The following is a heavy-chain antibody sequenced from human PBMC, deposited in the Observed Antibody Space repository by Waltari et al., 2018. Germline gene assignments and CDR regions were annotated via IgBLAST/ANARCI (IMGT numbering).Heavy chain of an antibody. V-gene: IGHV1-3*01. CDR1: GYTFTSYA. Sequence: QVQLVQSGAEVKKPGASVKVSCKASGYTFTSYAMHWVRQAPGQRLEWMGWINAGNGNTKYSQKFQGRVTITRDTSASTAYMELSSLRSEDTAVYYCARDPIVARGAGIYFDYWGQGTLVTVSS. D-gene: IGHD5-12*01. CDR3: ARDPIVARGAGIYFDY. CDR2: INAGNGNT. J-gene: IGHJ4*02.